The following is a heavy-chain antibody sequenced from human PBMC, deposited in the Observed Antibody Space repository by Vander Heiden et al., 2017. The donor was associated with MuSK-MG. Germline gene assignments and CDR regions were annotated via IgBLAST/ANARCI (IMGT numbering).Heavy chain of an antibody. CDR2: ISWNSGSI. CDR1: GFTFDDYA. Sequence: EVQLVESGGGLVQPGRSLRLSCAASGFTFDDYAMHWVRQAPGKGLEWVSGISWNSGSIGYADPVKGRFTISRDNAKNPLYLKMNSLRAEDTALYYCVSGYSSGCYWGQGTLVTVSS. J-gene: IGHJ4*02. V-gene: IGHV3-9*01. D-gene: IGHD6-19*01. CDR3: VSGYSSGCY.